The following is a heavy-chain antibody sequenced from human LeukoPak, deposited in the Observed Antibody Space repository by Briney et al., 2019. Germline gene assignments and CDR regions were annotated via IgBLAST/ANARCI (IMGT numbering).Heavy chain of an antibody. V-gene: IGHV4-34*01. Sequence: SETLSLTCAVYGGSLSGYYWSWIRQPPGKGLEWIGEINHSGSTNYNPSLKSRVTISVDTSKNQFSLKLSSVTAADTAVYYCARGGITMVRGVIIPFDYWGQGTLVTVSS. CDR3: ARGGITMVRGVIIPFDY. CDR2: INHSGST. D-gene: IGHD3-10*01. J-gene: IGHJ4*02. CDR1: GGSLSGYY.